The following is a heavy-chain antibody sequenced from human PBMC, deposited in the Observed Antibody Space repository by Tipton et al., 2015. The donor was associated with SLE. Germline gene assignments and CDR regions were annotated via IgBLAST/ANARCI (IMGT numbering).Heavy chain of an antibody. CDR2: VYYSGSS. CDR1: DGSISTDGYF. CDR3: ARGDATTGRFDL. D-gene: IGHD1-26*01. Sequence: TLPLTCTVSDGSISTDGYFWSWIRRRPGTGLEWIGYVYYSGSSYYSPSLESRITLSVDTSENQFSLNLRSLTVADTAVYYCARGDATTGRFDLWGRGTLVTVSS. J-gene: IGHJ4*02. V-gene: IGHV4-31*03.